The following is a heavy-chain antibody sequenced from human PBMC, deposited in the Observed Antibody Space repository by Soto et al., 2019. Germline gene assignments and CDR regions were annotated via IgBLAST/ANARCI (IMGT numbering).Heavy chain of an antibody. CDR2: IYSSGST. Sequence: QVQLQESGPGLVKPSQTLSLTCPVSGGSSSSGGYYWSWIRQQPGKGLEWIGYIYSSGSTYYNPSLKSRVTISEDTSKSQFFLQLNSVTAADTSVYYCVRSGHVHPSSWYFDLWGRGTLVTVSS. D-gene: IGHD1-1*01. CDR3: VRSGHVHPSSWYFDL. CDR1: GGSSSSGGYY. J-gene: IGHJ2*01. V-gene: IGHV4-31*03.